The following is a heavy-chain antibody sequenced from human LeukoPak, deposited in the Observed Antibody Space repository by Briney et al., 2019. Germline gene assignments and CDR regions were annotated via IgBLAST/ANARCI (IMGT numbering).Heavy chain of an antibody. CDR1: GGSISSYY. CDR2: IYYSGST. D-gene: IGHD1-26*01. CDR3: ARDYVGATAGAHWFDP. Sequence: TSETLSLTCTVSGGSISSYYWSWIRQPPGKGLEWIGYIYYSGSTNCNPSLKSRVTISVDTSKNQFSLKLSSVTAADTAVYYCARDYVGATAGAHWFDPWGQGTLVTVSS. J-gene: IGHJ5*02. V-gene: IGHV4-59*01.